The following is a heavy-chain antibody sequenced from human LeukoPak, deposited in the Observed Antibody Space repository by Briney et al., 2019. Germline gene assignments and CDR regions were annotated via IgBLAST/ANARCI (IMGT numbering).Heavy chain of an antibody. CDR1: GFTFDDYA. J-gene: IGHJ4*02. CDR3: AGSRDYDFWSGYSTVGY. V-gene: IGHV3-9*01. CDR2: ISWNSGSI. Sequence: GRSLRLSCAASGFTFDDYAMHWVRQAPGKGLEWVSGISWNSGSIGYADSVKGRFTISRDNAKNSLYLQMNSLRAEDTAVYYCAGSRDYDFWSGYSTVGYWGQGTLVTVSS. D-gene: IGHD3-3*01.